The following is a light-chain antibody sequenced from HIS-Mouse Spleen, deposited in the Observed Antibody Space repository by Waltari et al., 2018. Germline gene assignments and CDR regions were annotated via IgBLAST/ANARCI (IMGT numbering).Light chain of an antibody. CDR1: QSVSYSSNNKNY. J-gene: IGKJ4*01. Sequence: DIVMTQSPDSLAVSLGERATINCKSSQSVSYSSNNKNYLAWYQQKPGQPPKLLIYWASTREAGVPDRFSGSGSGTDFTRTISSLQAEDVAVYYCQQYYSTPLTFGGGTKVEIK. V-gene: IGKV4-1*01. CDR3: QQYYSTPLT. CDR2: WAS.